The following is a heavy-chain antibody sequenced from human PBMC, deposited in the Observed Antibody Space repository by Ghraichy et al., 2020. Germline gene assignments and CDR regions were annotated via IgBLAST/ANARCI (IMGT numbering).Heavy chain of an antibody. J-gene: IGHJ3*02. Sequence: SETLSLTCTVSGGSISSSSYYWGWIRQPPGKGLEWIGSIYYSGSTYYNPSLKSRVTISVDTSKNQFSLKLSSVTAADTAVYYCARLGYDFWSGHDAFDIWGQGTMVTVSS. CDR2: IYYSGST. V-gene: IGHV4-39*07. CDR1: GGSISSSSYY. D-gene: IGHD3-3*01. CDR3: ARLGYDFWSGHDAFDI.